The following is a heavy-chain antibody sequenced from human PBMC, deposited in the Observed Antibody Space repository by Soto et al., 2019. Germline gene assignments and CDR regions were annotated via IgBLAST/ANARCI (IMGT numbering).Heavy chain of an antibody. J-gene: IGHJ5*02. D-gene: IGHD3-16*01. CDR1: RGNVTNNY. CDR3: ARDYSVSGSYAPWFDP. V-gene: IGHV3-66*01. Sequence: GGSLRLPCAGSRGNVTNNYMGWVRQAPGKGLEWVSVIYVNNNRYYADSVKGRFTISRDSSKNTVYLQMNSPRAEDTAVYFCARDYSVSGSYAPWFDPWGQGALVTVSS. CDR2: IYVNNNR.